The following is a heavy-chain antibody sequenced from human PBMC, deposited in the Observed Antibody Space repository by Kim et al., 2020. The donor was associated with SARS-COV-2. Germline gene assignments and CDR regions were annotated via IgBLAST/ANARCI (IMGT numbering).Heavy chain of an antibody. D-gene: IGHD3-3*01. J-gene: IGHJ4*02. CDR3: ARHPTAKVLRFLEWLLYLDY. Sequence: SRVTISVDTSKNQFSLKLSSVNAADTAVYYCARHPTAKVLRFLEWLLYLDYWGQGTLVTVSS. V-gene: IGHV4-39*01.